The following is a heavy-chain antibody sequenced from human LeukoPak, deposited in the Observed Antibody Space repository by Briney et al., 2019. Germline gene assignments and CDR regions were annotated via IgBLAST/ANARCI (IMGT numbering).Heavy chain of an antibody. J-gene: IGHJ5*02. CDR1: GYTFTSYG. CDR2: ISAYNGNT. CDR3: ARADYDFWSGYSNNWFDP. V-gene: IGHV1-18*01. Sequence: GASVKVSCKASGYTFTSYGISWVRQAPGQGLEWMGWISAYNGNTNYAQKLQGRVTMTTDTSTSTAYMELRSLRSDDTAVYYCARADYDFWSGYSNNWFDPWGQGTLVTVSS. D-gene: IGHD3-3*01.